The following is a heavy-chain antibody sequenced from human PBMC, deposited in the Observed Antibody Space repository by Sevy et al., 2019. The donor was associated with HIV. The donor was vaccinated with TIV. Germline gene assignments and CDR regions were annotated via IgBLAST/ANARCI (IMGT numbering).Heavy chain of an antibody. Sequence: GGSLRLSCVASGFTFDTYTMNWVRQAPGKGLEWVAFIWYDGTDKYYADSVKGRFTISRDNSKNTLYLQMNSLRAEDTAVYYCASDILTGSDYWGQGTLVTVSS. CDR2: IWYDGTDK. D-gene: IGHD3-9*01. CDR3: ASDILTGSDY. J-gene: IGHJ4*02. CDR1: GFTFDTYT. V-gene: IGHV3-30*02.